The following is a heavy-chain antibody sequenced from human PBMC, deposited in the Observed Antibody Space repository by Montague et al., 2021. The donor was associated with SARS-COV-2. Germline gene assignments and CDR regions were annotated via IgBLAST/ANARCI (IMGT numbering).Heavy chain of an antibody. CDR1: GGSISSSRYY. J-gene: IGHJ5*02. V-gene: IGHV4-39*01. CDR2: IYYSGST. D-gene: IGHD2-15*01. CDR3: ARLEAGDCSGGSCYSSWFDP. Sequence: SETLSLTCTVSGGSISSSRYYWGWVRQPSEKGLEWIGSIYYSGSTYYNPSLKSRVTISVDTSKNQFSLKLSSVTAADTAVYYCARLEAGDCSGGSCYSSWFDPWGQGTLVTVSS.